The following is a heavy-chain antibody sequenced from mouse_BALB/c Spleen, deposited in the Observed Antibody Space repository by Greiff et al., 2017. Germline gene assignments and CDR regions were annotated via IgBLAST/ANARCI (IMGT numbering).Heavy chain of an antibody. J-gene: IGHJ3*01. CDR3: AATGFAY. CDR1: GFNIKDYY. D-gene: IGHD1-1*01. CDR2: IDPANGNT. V-gene: IGHV14-3*02. Sequence: VQLQQSGAELVRSGASVKLSCTASGFNIKDYYMHWVKQRPEQGLEWIGRIDPANGNTKYDPKFQGKATITADTSSNTAYLQLSSLTSEDTAVYYCAATGFAYWGQGTLVTVSA.